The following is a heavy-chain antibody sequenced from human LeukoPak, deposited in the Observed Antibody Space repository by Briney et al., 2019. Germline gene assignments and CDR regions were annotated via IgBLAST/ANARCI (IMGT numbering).Heavy chain of an antibody. CDR2: IYYGGST. CDR1: GGSISSYY. J-gene: IGHJ5*02. V-gene: IGHV4-59*01. D-gene: IGHD3-10*01. CDR3: ARDRGYYYGSGSRLPYNWFDP. Sequence: SETLSLTCTVSGGSISSYYWSWIRQPPGKGLEWIGYIYYGGSTNYNPSLKSRVTISVDTSKNQFSLKLGSVTAADTAVYYCARDRGYYYGSGSRLPYNWFDPWGQGTPVTVSS.